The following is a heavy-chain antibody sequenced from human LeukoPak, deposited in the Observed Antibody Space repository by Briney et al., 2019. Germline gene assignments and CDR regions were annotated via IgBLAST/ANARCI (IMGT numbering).Heavy chain of an antibody. CDR2: IRDDGGEI. CDR3: ARDKPRGSYYGSIFDS. J-gene: IGHJ4*02. D-gene: IGHD1-26*01. CDR1: GFTFSSYW. V-gene: IGHV3-7*01. Sequence: GGSLRLSCEASGFTFSSYWMSWVRQAPGKGLEWVANIRDDGGEIYYVDSVKGRFTISRDNAKSSLFLQMDSLRAEDAAVYYCARDKPRGSYYGSIFDSWGQGTLVTVSS.